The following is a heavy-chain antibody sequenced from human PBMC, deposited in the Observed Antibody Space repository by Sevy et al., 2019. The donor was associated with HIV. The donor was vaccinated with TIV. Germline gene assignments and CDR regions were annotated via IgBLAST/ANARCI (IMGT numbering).Heavy chain of an antibody. CDR3: ARTQPVRFLEWLNCFDP. V-gene: IGHV3-30-3*01. J-gene: IGHJ5*02. D-gene: IGHD3-3*01. CDR1: GFTFSSYA. Sequence: GGSLRLSCAASGFTFSSYAMHWVRQAPGKGLEWVAVISYDGSNKYYADSVKGRFTISRDNSKNTLYLQMNSLRAEDTAVYYCARTQPVRFLEWLNCFDPWGQGTLVTVSS. CDR2: ISYDGSNK.